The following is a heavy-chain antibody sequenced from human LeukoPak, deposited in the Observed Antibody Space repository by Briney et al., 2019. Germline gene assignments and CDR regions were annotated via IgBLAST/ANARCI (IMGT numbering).Heavy chain of an antibody. D-gene: IGHD3-22*01. CDR2: MNHTSGKA. CDR3: ARDFFDGHGYTFYYYGMDV. CDR1: GYTFTKYD. J-gene: IGHJ6*02. Sequence: ASVKVSCKASGYTFTKYDVNWVRQATGQGLEWRGWMNHTSGKAGFAQRFQGRVSMTRNISISTAYMELSSLRSEDTAVYYCARDFFDGHGYTFYYYGMDVWGQGTTVTVSS. V-gene: IGHV1-8*01.